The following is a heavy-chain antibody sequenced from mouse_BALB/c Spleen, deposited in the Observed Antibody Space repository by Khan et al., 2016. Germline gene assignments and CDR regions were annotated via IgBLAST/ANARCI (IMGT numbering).Heavy chain of an antibody. CDR3: ARRGYGSSWDLDV. CDR1: GFDFSRYW. V-gene: IGHV4-1*02. J-gene: IGHJ1*01. D-gene: IGHD1-3*01. CDR2: INPDSTTI. Sequence: EVELVESGGGLVQPGGSLKLSCAASGFDFSRYWMSWVRQAPGKGLEWIGEINPDSTTINYTPYFKDKFIISRDNANNTLYLQMSKVRSEYTALYYCARRGYGSSWDLDVWGAGTTVTVSS.